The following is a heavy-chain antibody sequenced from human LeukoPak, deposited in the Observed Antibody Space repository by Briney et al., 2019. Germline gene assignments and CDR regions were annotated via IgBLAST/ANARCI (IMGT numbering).Heavy chain of an antibody. Sequence: ASVKVSCKASGGTFSSYAISWVRQAPGQGLEWMGRIIPIFGTANYAQKFQGRVTITTDESTSTAYMELSSLRSEDTAVYYCARGGSYYDFWSGYYERCGQGTLVTVSS. CDR2: IIPIFGTA. D-gene: IGHD3-3*01. CDR1: GGTFSSYA. V-gene: IGHV1-69*05. CDR3: ARGGSYYDFWSGYYER. J-gene: IGHJ4*02.